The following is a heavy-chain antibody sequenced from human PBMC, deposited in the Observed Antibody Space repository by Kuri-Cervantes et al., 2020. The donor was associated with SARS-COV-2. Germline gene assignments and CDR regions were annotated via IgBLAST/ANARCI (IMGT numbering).Heavy chain of an antibody. CDR2: IYYSGSA. Sequence: SETLSLTCSVSGGSLSSYYWSWIRQPPGKGLEWIGHIYYSGSANYNPSLKSRVTISVDTSKNQFSLKLSSVTAADTAVYYCARHGSGSYSHFLYWGQGTLVTVSS. D-gene: IGHD1-26*01. CDR1: GGSLSSYY. J-gene: IGHJ4*02. CDR3: ARHGSGSYSHFLY. V-gene: IGHV4-59*08.